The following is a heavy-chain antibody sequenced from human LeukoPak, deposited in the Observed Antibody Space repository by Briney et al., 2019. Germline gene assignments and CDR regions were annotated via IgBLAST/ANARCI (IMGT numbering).Heavy chain of an antibody. CDR2: IYTSGTT. Sequence: SETLSLTCTVSVGSITSGSYYWSWIRQPAGKGLEWIGRIYTSGTTNYNPSLKSRVTISVDTSKNQFSLKLSSVTAADTAVYYCAREAKSYYYDSSGYYSEALYFDYWGQGTLVTVSS. V-gene: IGHV4-61*02. D-gene: IGHD3-22*01. CDR3: AREAKSYYYDSSGYYSEALYFDY. J-gene: IGHJ4*02. CDR1: VGSITSGSYY.